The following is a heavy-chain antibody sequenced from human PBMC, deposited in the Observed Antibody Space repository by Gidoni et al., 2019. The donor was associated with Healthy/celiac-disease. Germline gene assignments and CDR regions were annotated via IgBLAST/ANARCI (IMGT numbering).Heavy chain of an antibody. CDR2: ISAYNGKT. CDR3: ARSITMVRGVIRRAFDI. CDR1: GYTFTSYG. V-gene: IGHV1-18*01. J-gene: IGHJ3*02. Sequence: QVQLVQSGAEVKKPGASVKVSCKASGYTFTSYGISWVRQAPGQGLEWMGWISAYNGKTNYAQKLQGRVTMTTDTSTSTAYMELRSLRSDDTAVYYCARSITMVRGVIRRAFDIWGQGTMVTVSS. D-gene: IGHD3-10*01.